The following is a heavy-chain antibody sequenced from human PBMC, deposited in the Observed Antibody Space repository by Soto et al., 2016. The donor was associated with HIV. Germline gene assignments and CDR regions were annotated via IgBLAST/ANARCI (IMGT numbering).Heavy chain of an antibody. J-gene: IGHJ3*02. V-gene: IGHV1-69*13. CDR3: AGGSVLSAFDI. CDR2: IIPMFDTT. CDR1: GGTFNSYA. Sequence: QVQLVQSGTEVKKPGSSVKVSCTASGGTFNSYALSWVRQAPGQGLEWMGVIIPMFDTTNYAQNFQGRVTITADESTSTAYMELNSLTFDDTAVYYCAGGSVLSAFDIWGQGDTGHRLL.